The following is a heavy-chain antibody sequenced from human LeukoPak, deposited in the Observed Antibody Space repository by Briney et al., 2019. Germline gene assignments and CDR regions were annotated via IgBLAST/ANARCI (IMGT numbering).Heavy chain of an antibody. Sequence: GGSLRLSCAASGFTFSSSAMSWVRQAPGKGLEWVSSISSSSSYIYYADSVKGRFTISRDNAKNSLYLQMNSLRAEDTAVYYCARDPSSGWYLKGWFDPWGQGTLVTVSS. V-gene: IGHV3-21*01. CDR3: ARDPSSGWYLKGWFDP. D-gene: IGHD6-19*01. CDR1: GFTFSSSA. CDR2: ISSSSSYI. J-gene: IGHJ5*02.